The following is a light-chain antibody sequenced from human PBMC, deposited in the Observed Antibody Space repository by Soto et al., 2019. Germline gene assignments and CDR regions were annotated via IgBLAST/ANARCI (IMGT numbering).Light chain of an antibody. CDR2: GAS. J-gene: IGKJ1*01. Sequence: ETVMTQSPATLSVSPGERATLSCWASQSVNSNLAWYQQKLGQAPRVLIYGASTRATGVPARFSGSGSETEFILTISSLQSEDFAVYYCQHYGSSPRTFGQGTKVEIK. CDR3: QHYGSSPRT. CDR1: QSVNSN. V-gene: IGKV3-15*01.